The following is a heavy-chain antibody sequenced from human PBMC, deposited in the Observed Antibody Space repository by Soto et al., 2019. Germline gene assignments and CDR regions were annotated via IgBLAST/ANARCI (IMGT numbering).Heavy chain of an antibody. CDR1: GFTFSSYA. J-gene: IGHJ4*02. D-gene: IGHD2-8*01. Sequence: GGSLRLSCAASGFTFSSYAMHWVRQAPGKGLEWVAVISYDGSNKYYADSVKGRFTISRDNSKNTLYLQMNSLRAEDTAVYYCAREKLGYCTNGVCHLNDYWGQGTLVTVSS. CDR3: AREKLGYCTNGVCHLNDY. CDR2: ISYDGSNK. V-gene: IGHV3-30-3*01.